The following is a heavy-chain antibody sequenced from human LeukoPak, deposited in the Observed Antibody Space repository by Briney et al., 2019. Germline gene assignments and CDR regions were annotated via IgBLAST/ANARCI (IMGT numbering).Heavy chain of an antibody. D-gene: IGHD6-13*01. CDR2: IYPGGSDT. CDR1: GNSFTSHW. CDR3: ARLEIAAVPGGYFDF. Sequence: GESLKISCRGSGNSFTSHWIGWVRQMPGKGREWMGIIYPGGSDTRYSPSFQGQVTFSADKSISTAYLQWSSLKASDTAMYYCARLEIAAVPGGYFDFWGQGTLVTVSS. V-gene: IGHV5-51*01. J-gene: IGHJ4*02.